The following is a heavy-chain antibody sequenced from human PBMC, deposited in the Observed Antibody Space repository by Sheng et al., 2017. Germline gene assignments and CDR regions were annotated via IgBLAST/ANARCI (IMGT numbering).Heavy chain of an antibody. CDR2: ISGSASGT. V-gene: IGHV3-23*01. CDR1: GLTFSSYA. J-gene: IGHJ3*02. CDR3: AKGNNWNDYVFDI. D-gene: IGHD1-20*01. Sequence: EVQLLESGGGLVQPGGSLRLSCAVSGLTFSSYAMGWVRQAPGKGLEWVSGISGSASGTYYADSVKGRFTISRDNSKNTLYLQMNSLRAEDTAVYYCAKGNNWNDYVFDIWAEGT.